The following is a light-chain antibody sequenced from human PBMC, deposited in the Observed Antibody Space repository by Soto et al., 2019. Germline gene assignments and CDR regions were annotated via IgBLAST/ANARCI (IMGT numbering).Light chain of an antibody. CDR1: QSIVSY. V-gene: IGKV1-39*01. CDR3: QQSYILPRT. Sequence: IQMTQSSSSLSASIGDRVTITCRSRQSIVSYLNWYQQKPGKAPKLLIHTAVNLQTGVPSRFSGSGSETDFTLTISSLQPEDSATYYCQQSYILPRTFGHGTTVEI. J-gene: IGKJ1*01. CDR2: TAV.